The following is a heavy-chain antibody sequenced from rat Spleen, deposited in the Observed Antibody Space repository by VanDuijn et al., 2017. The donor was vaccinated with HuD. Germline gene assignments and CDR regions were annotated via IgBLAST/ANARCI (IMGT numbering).Heavy chain of an antibody. J-gene: IGHJ2*01. Sequence: EVQLQESGPGLVKPSQSLSLTCSVTGYSITSSYRWNWIRKFPGNKLEWMGYINSAGSTNYNPSLKSRISITRDTSKNQFFLQVNSVTTEDTATYYCARTNTYYGYAFDYWGQGVMVTVSS. CDR2: INSAGST. D-gene: IGHD1-9*01. V-gene: IGHV3-3*01. CDR1: GYSITSSYR. CDR3: ARTNTYYGYAFDY.